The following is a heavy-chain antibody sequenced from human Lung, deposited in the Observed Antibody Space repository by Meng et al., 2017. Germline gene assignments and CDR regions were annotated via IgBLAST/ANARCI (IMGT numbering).Heavy chain of an antibody. CDR2: IFHSGST. CDR1: GGSMTSSTW. J-gene: IGHJ4*02. D-gene: IGHD1-26*01. CDR3: ARFDISSSGRGDY. V-gene: IGHV4-4*02. Sequence: QVQLQEAGPGLVEPSGTLSLTCAGAGGSMTSSTWWSWVRQTPGKGLEWFGEIFHSGSTNYNPPLESRVTISVDKSKNQFSLKVYSVTAADTATYYCARFDISSSGRGDYWGQGILVTVSS.